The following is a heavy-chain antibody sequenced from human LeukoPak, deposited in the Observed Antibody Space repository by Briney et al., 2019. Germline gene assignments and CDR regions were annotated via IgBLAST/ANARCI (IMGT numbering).Heavy chain of an antibody. Sequence: PGRSLRLSCAASGFTFSSYGMHWVRQAPGKGLEWVAVIWYDGSNKYYADSVKGRFTISRDNSKNTLYLQMNSLRAEDTAVYYCAKDRAHYSSDWRGFFDYWGQGTLVTVSS. CDR1: GFTFSSYG. D-gene: IGHD6-19*01. J-gene: IGHJ4*02. V-gene: IGHV3-33*06. CDR3: AKDRAHYSSDWRGFFDY. CDR2: IWYDGSNK.